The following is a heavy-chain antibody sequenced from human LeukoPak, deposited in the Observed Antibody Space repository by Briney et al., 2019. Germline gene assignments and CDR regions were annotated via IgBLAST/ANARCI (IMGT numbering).Heavy chain of an antibody. Sequence: SETLSLTCTVSGGSISSYYWSWIRQPAGKGLEWIGRIYTSGSTNYNPSLKSRVTMSVDTSKNQFSLKLSSVTAADTAVYYCARARTVTKQGENYFDYWGQGTLVTVSS. V-gene: IGHV4-4*07. J-gene: IGHJ4*02. CDR3: ARARTVTKQGENYFDY. CDR1: GGSISSYY. D-gene: IGHD4-17*01. CDR2: IYTSGST.